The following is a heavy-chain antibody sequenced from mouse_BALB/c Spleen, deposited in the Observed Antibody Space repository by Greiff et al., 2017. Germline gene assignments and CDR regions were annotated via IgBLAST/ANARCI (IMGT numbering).Heavy chain of an antibody. J-gene: IGHJ2*01. Sequence: QVQLKESGAELVRPGTSVKVSCKASGYAFTNYLIEWVKQRPGQGLEWIGVINPGSGGTNYNEKFKGKATLTADKSSSTAYMQLSSLTSENSAVYFCARGGDFDYWGQGTTLTVSS. CDR1: GYAFTNYL. CDR2: INPGSGGT. V-gene: IGHV1-54*01. CDR3: ARGGDFDY.